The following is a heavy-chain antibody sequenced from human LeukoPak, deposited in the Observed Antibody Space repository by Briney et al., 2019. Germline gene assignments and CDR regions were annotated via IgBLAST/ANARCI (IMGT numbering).Heavy chain of an antibody. Sequence: GGSLRLSCAASGFTFSSYWMSWVRQAPGKGLEWVANIKQDGSEKYYVDSVKGRFTISRDNAKNSLYLQMNSLRAEDTAVYYCARVSDIVVVPAAKVGAFDIWGQGTMVTVSS. J-gene: IGHJ3*02. CDR1: GFTFSSYW. D-gene: IGHD2-2*01. CDR2: IKQDGSEK. V-gene: IGHV3-7*01. CDR3: ARVSDIVVVPAAKVGAFDI.